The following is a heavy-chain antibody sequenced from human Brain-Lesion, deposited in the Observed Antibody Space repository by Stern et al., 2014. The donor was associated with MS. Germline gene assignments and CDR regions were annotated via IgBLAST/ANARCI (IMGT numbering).Heavy chain of an antibody. CDR3: TKDSGYFSGLFDS. Sequence: VQLQESGGGLVQPGRSLRLSCAASGFTFDVFPMNWVRQVPGRGLEGVSGINWNSGSLAYADSVKGRFSISRDSAKNSLFLQMNSLRPEDTALYYCTKDSGYFSGLFDSWGQGTLVTVSS. J-gene: IGHJ4*02. D-gene: IGHD3-22*01. CDR1: GFTFDVFP. V-gene: IGHV3-9*01. CDR2: INWNSGSL.